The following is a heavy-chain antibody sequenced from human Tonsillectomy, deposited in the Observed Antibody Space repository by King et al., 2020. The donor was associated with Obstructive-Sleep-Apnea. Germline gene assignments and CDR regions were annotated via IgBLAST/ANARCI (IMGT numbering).Heavy chain of an antibody. D-gene: IGHD3-10*01. J-gene: IGHJ4*02. Sequence: TLKESGPTLVEPTQTLTLTCAFSGFSLSSSGVGVGWIRQPPGKALEWLSLIFGNDGKRYSPSLKSRVTITKDTSKNQVGLTMTNMDPVDTATYYCAHTSVSYYYGPGNSYTFAYWGQGTLVTVSS. CDR3: AHTSVSYYYGPGNSYTFAY. CDR2: IFGNDGK. CDR1: GFSLSSSGVG. V-gene: IGHV2-5*01.